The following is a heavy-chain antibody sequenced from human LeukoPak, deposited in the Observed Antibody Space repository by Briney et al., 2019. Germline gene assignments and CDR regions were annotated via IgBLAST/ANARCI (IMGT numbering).Heavy chain of an antibody. D-gene: IGHD3-22*01. CDR1: GNTFTSHG. V-gene: IGHV1-8*02. Sequence: ASVKVSCKASGNTFTSHGISWVRQAPGQGLEWMGWMNPNSGNTGYAQKFQGRVTMTRNTSISTAYMELSSLRSEDTAVYYCARVGGHYYDSSGYPDYWGQGTLVTVSS. CDR2: MNPNSGNT. CDR3: ARVGGHYYDSSGYPDY. J-gene: IGHJ4*02.